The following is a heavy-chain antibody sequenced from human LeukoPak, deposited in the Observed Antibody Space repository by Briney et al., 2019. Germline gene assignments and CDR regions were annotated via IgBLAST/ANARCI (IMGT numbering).Heavy chain of an antibody. CDR2: MNPNSGNT. CDR3: ARGPYSSSWGYYYYYMDV. CDR1: GYTFTSYD. J-gene: IGHJ6*03. V-gene: IGHV1-8*01. Sequence: ASVKVSCKASGYTFTSYDINWVRQATGQWLEWMGWMNPNSGNTGYAQKFQGRVTMTRNTSISTAYMELSSLRSEDTAVYYCARGPYSSSWGYYYYYMDVWGKGTTVTVSS. D-gene: IGHD6-13*01.